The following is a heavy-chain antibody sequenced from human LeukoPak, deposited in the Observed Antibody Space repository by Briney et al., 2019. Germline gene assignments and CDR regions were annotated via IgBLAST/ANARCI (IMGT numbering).Heavy chain of an antibody. CDR3: AREELGILAVAGLYYYYGMDV. J-gene: IGHJ6*02. D-gene: IGHD6-19*01. CDR1: GGTFSSYA. CDR2: IIPILGIA. V-gene: IGHV1-69*04. Sequence: ASVKVSCKASGGTFSSYAISWVRQAPGQGLEWMGRIIPILGIANYAQKFQGRVTITRDTSASTAYMELSSLRSEDTAVYYCAREELGILAVAGLYYYYGMDVWGQGTTVTVSS.